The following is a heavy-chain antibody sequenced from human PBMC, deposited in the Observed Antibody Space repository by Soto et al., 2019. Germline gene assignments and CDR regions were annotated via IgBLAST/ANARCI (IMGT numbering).Heavy chain of an antibody. Sequence: EVQLVESGGGLVQPGGSLKLSCVASGFTFSGSSMHWVRQASGKGLEWVGRIRNKANSYATAYAASVKGRFTISRDDSNNTACLQMNSLKTEDTAVYYCTSHAPEDMIRKWGQGTLVTVSS. CDR1: GFTFSGSS. V-gene: IGHV3-73*02. J-gene: IGHJ4*02. CDR2: IRNKANSYAT. CDR3: TSHAPEDMIRK. D-gene: IGHD2-15*01.